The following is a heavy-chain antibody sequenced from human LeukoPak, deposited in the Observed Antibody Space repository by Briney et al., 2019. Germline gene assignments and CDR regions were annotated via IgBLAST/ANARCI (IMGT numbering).Heavy chain of an antibody. CDR3: AREEGQWLANY. CDR1: GGTFSSYA. J-gene: IGHJ4*02. D-gene: IGHD6-19*01. V-gene: IGHV1-46*01. CDR2: INPSGGST. Sequence: AASVKVSCKASGGTFSSYAISWVRQAPGQGLEWMGMINPSGGSTSYAQKFQGRVTMTRDTSTSTVYMELSSLRSEDTAVYYCAREEGQWLANYWGQGTLVTVSS.